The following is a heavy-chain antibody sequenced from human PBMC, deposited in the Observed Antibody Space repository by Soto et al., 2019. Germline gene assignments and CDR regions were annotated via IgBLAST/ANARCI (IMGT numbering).Heavy chain of an antibody. CDR3: AKGPGPYYDILTYYFDY. J-gene: IGHJ4*02. D-gene: IGHD3-9*01. V-gene: IGHV3-9*01. CDR2: ISWNSGSI. Sequence: GGSLRLSCAASGFTFDDYAMHWVRQAPGKGLEWVSGISWNSGSIGYADSVKGRFTISRDNAKNSLYLQMNSLRAEDTALYYCAKGPGPYYDILTYYFDYWGQGTLVTVSS. CDR1: GFTFDDYA.